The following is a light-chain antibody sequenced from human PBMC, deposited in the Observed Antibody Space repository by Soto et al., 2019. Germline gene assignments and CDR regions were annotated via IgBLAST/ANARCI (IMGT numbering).Light chain of an antibody. Sequence: QSALTQPASVSGSPGQSITISCTGTSSDIGDYNYVSWYRQHPGRAPKVMIYEVSNQPSGVSNRFSGSKSGNTASLNISGLQAEDEADYYCSSKTSASTLYVFGTGTKLTVL. CDR2: EVS. V-gene: IGLV2-14*01. J-gene: IGLJ1*01. CDR1: SSDIGDYNY. CDR3: SSKTSASTLYV.